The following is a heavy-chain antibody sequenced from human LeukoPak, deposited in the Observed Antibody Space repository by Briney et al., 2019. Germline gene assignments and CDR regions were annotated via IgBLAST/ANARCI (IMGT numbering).Heavy chain of an antibody. J-gene: IGHJ4*02. D-gene: IGHD3-10*02. Sequence: PSETLSLTCTVSGGSISSSSYYWGWIRQPPGKGLEWIGSIYYSGSTYYNPSLKSRVTISVDTSKNQFSLKLSSMTAADTAVYYCARDRPRFGEPYRPGYWGQGTLVTVSS. CDR1: GGSISSSSYY. CDR2: IYYSGST. CDR3: ARDRPRFGEPYRPGY. V-gene: IGHV4-39*07.